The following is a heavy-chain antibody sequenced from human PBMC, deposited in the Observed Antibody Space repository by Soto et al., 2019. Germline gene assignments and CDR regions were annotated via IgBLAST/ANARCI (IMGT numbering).Heavy chain of an antibody. CDR1: GFTFNSYG. Sequence: GGSLRLSCAASGFTFNSYGMHWVRQAPGKGLEWVAAIWFDGSNKYYAASVKGRFTISRDNSKNTLYLQMNSLRAEDTAVYYCARDRQLWFGYIDYWGQGTXVTVSS. D-gene: IGHD3-10*01. CDR3: ARDRQLWFGYIDY. CDR2: IWFDGSNK. V-gene: IGHV3-33*01. J-gene: IGHJ4*02.